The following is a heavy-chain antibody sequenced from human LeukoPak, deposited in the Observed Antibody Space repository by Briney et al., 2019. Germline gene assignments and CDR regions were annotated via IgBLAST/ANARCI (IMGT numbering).Heavy chain of an antibody. CDR1: GFTFSSYG. D-gene: IGHD3-3*01. CDR2: ISYDGSNK. CDR3: AKDPYDFWSGYAYAPLFDY. Sequence: GGSLRLSCAASGFTFSSYGMHWVRQAPGKGLEWVAVISYDGSNKYYADSVKGRLTISRDNSKNTLYLQMNSPRAEDTAVYYCAKDPYDFWSGYAYAPLFDYWGQGTLVTVSS. V-gene: IGHV3-30*18. J-gene: IGHJ4*02.